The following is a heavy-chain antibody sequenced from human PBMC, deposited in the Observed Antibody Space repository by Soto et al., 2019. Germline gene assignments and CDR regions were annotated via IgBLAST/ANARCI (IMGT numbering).Heavy chain of an antibody. CDR1: GYTFTSYT. CDR3: AGYDYDFWSLYYYYYMDV. D-gene: IGHD3-3*01. Sequence: GASVKVSCKASGYTFTSYTISWVRQAPGQGLEWMGRIIPILGIANYAQKFQGRVTITADKSTSTAYMELSSLRSEDTAVYYCAGYDYDFWSLYYYYYMDVWGKGTTVTVSS. J-gene: IGHJ6*03. CDR2: IIPILGIA. V-gene: IGHV1-69*02.